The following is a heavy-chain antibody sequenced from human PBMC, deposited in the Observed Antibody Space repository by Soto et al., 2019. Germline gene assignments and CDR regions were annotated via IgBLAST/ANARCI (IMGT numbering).Heavy chain of an antibody. D-gene: IGHD3-16*02. Sequence: PGGSLRLSCAASGFPFSSSAMNWVRQAPGKGLEWVSSTGGISGMTFFADSVKGRFTVSRDTSKNTLYLEMNTLRVEDTAVYYCAKGNLSAPMYYFDYWGQGTPVTVSS. CDR2: TGGISGMT. J-gene: IGHJ4*02. CDR3: AKGNLSAPMYYFDY. V-gene: IGHV3-23*01. CDR1: GFPFSSSA.